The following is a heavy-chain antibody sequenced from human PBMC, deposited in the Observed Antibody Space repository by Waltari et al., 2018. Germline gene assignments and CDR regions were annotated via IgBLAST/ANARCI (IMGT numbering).Heavy chain of an antibody. V-gene: IGHV4-34*01. J-gene: IGHJ4*02. CDR2: INHSGST. Sequence: QVQLQQWGAGLLKPSETLSLTCAVYGGSFSGYYWSWIRQPPGKGLEWIGEINHSGSTNYNPSLKSRVTISVDTSKNQFSLKLSAVTAADTAVYYCASVGNIAAAYVDYWGQGTLVTVSS. D-gene: IGHD6-13*01. CDR3: ASVGNIAAAYVDY. CDR1: GGSFSGYY.